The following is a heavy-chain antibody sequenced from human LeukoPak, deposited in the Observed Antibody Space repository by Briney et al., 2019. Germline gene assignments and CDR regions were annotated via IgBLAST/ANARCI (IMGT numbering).Heavy chain of an antibody. CDR2: IYNDGST. Sequence: GGSLRLSCAASGFTFSNYGMHWVRQAPGKGLEWVSIIYNDGSTYYANSVKGRFTISRDNSKHTLYLQMNSLRADDTAIYYCARDSAFSDYANWGQGTLVTVSS. CDR3: ARDSAFSDYAN. V-gene: IGHV3-66*01. D-gene: IGHD4-17*01. J-gene: IGHJ4*02. CDR1: GFTFSNYG.